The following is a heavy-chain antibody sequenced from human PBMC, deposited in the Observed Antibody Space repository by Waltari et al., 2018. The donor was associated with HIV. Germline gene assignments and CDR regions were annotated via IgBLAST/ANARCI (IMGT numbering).Heavy chain of an antibody. Sequence: EVQLVESGGGLVQPGRSLRLSCAASGFTFDDYAMHWVRQAPGKGLEWVSGISWNSGSIGYADSVKGRFTISRDNAKNSLYLQMNSLRAEDTALYYCAKDISGYYGSGSYYNVGIDYWGQGTLVTVSS. V-gene: IGHV3-9*01. CDR2: ISWNSGSI. D-gene: IGHD3-10*01. J-gene: IGHJ4*02. CDR1: GFTFDDYA. CDR3: AKDISGYYGSGSYYNVGIDY.